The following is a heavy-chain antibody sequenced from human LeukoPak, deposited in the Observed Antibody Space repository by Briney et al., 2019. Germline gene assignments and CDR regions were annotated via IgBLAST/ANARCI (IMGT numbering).Heavy chain of an antibody. V-gene: IGHV3-7*01. D-gene: IGHD4-17*01. CDR1: GFTFSSYW. J-gene: IGHJ4*02. Sequence: GGSLRLSCAASGFTFSSYWMSWVRQAPGKGLEWVANIKQDGSEKYYEDSVKGRFTISRDNAKNSLYLQMNSLRAEDTAVYYCARSSHGDPYYFDYWGQGTLVTVSS. CDR2: IKQDGSEK. CDR3: ARSSHGDPYYFDY.